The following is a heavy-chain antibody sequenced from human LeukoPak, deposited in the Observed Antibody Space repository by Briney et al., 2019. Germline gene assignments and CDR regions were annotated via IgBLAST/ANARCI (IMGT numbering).Heavy chain of an antibody. CDR3: ARVVATIYYYYMDV. CDR1: GGSFSGYY. Sequence: SETLSLTCAVYGGSFSGYYWSWIRQPPGKGLEWIGEINHSGSTNYNTSLKSRVTISVDTSKNQFSLKLSSVTAADTAVYYCARVVATIYYYYMDVWGKGTTVTVSS. J-gene: IGHJ6*03. CDR2: INHSGST. D-gene: IGHD5-12*01. V-gene: IGHV4-34*01.